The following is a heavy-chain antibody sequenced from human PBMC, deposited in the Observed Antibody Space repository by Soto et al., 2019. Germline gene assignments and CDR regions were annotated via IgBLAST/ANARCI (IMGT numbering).Heavy chain of an antibody. CDR2: ISYDGSNK. V-gene: IGHV3-30*18. CDR1: GFTFSSYG. D-gene: IGHD3-22*01. Sequence: GESLKISCAASGFTFSSYGMHWVRQAPGKGLEWVAVISYDGSNKYYADSVKGRFTISRDNSKNTLYLQMNSLRAEDTAVYYCAKSVSYYYDSSGYRGDAFDIWGQGTMVTVSS. J-gene: IGHJ3*02. CDR3: AKSVSYYYDSSGYRGDAFDI.